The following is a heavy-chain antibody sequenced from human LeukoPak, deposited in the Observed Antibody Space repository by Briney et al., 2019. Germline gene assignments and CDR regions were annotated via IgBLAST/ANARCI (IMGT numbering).Heavy chain of an antibody. V-gene: IGHV5-51*01. CDR2: IYPGDSDT. Sequence: RGESLKISCKGSGYSLTSYWIGWVRQLPGKGLEWMGIIYPGDSDTRYSPSFQGQVTISADKSISTAYLQWSSLKASDTAMYYCARPIANGIYYYYYGMDVWGQGTTVTVSS. D-gene: IGHD4/OR15-4a*01. CDR1: GYSLTSYW. CDR3: ARPIANGIYYYYYGMDV. J-gene: IGHJ6*02.